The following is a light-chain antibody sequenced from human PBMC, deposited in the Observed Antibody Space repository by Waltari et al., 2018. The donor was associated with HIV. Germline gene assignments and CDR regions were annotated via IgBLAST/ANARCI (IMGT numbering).Light chain of an antibody. V-gene: IGLV2-11*01. CDR3: CSYAGSYTLI. CDR1: SSDVGLYKY. J-gene: IGLJ2*01. CDR2: DLN. Sequence: QSALTQPRSVSGSPGQSVTISCTGTSSDVGLYKYVSWYQQHPGKVPKPLIYDLNDRPSGVPDRCSGSKSGTTASLTISGLQAEDEAFYYCCSYAGSYTLIFGGGTKLTVL.